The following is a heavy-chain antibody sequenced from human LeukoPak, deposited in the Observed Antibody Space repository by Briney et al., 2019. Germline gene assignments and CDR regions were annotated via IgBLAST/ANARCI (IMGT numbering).Heavy chain of an antibody. V-gene: IGHV4-59*01. J-gene: IGHJ4*02. CDR2: IYYSGST. D-gene: IGHD3-10*01. CDR1: GGSISSYY. Sequence: PSETLSLTCTVSGGSISSYYWSWIRQPPGKGLEWIGYIYYSGSTNYNPSLKSRVTISVGTSKNQFSLKLSSVTAADTAVYYCASLGGVSGSGAFDYWGQGTLVTVSS. CDR3: ASLGGVSGSGAFDY.